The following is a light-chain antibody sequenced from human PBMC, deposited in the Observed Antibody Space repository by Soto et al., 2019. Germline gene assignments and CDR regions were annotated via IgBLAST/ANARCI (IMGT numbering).Light chain of an antibody. J-gene: IGLJ1*01. CDR1: SSDVGGYNS. Sequence: QSALTQPASVSGSPGQSITISCTGTSSDVGGYNSVSWYRQDPDKAPKLIIYDVTYRPSGVSNRFSGSKSGNTASLTISGLQSEDEADYHCSSFTSSITYVFGTGTQLTVL. CDR3: SSFTSSITYV. CDR2: DVT. V-gene: IGLV2-14*01.